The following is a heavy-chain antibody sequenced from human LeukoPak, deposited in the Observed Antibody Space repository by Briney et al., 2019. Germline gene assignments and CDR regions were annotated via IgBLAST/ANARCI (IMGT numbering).Heavy chain of an antibody. J-gene: IGHJ4*02. Sequence: GRSLRLSCAASGFTFSSYGMHWVRQAPGKGLEWVAVISYDGSNKYYADSVKGRFTISRDNAKNTLYLQMNSLRAEDTAVYYCAKGSSTSCYVSWGQGTLVTVSS. CDR2: ISYDGSNK. V-gene: IGHV3-30*18. D-gene: IGHD2-2*01. CDR3: AKGSSTSCYVS. CDR1: GFTFSSYG.